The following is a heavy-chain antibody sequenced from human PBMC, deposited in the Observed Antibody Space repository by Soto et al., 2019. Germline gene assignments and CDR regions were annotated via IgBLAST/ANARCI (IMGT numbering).Heavy chain of an antibody. D-gene: IGHD1-26*01. Sequence: QAQLVQSGAEVKKPGASVKVSCKASGYTFTGYDINWVRQATGQGLEWMGWMNPNSGNTGYAQNFQSRVTMTRDNSITTAYMELTSLRDDDSAVYYCAGEKVGTTGIDFWGQGTLVTVSS. J-gene: IGHJ4*02. CDR1: GYTFTGYD. V-gene: IGHV1-8*01. CDR3: AGEKVGTTGIDF. CDR2: MNPNSGNT.